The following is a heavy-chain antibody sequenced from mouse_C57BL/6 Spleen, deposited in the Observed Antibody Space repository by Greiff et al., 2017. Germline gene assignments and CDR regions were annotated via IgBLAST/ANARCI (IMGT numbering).Heavy chain of an antibody. CDR2: IDPENGDT. CDR1: GFNIKDDY. Sequence: VQLQQSGAELVRPGASVKLSCTASGFNIKDDYMHWVKQRPEQGLEWIGWIDPENGDTEYASKFQGKATITADTSSNTAYLQLSSLTSEDTAVYYCTSYRYDYDKGLAYWGQGTLVTVSA. V-gene: IGHV14-4*01. J-gene: IGHJ3*01. D-gene: IGHD2-4*01. CDR3: TSYRYDYDKGLAY.